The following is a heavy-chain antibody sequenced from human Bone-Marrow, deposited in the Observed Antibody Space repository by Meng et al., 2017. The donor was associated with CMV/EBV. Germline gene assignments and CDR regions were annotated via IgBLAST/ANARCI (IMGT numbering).Heavy chain of an antibody. CDR1: GFTLSSYT. D-gene: IGHD1-26*01. CDR3: AKDRTPSTRIVGARGGGVDY. CDR2: IRYDGSNK. Sequence: GGSLRLSCAASGFTLSSYTIYWVRQAPGKGLEWVAFIRYDGSNKYYADSVKGRFTISRDNSKNTLYLQMNSLRAEDTAVYYCAKDRTPSTRIVGARGGGVDYWGQGMLVTVSS. J-gene: IGHJ4*02. V-gene: IGHV3-30*02.